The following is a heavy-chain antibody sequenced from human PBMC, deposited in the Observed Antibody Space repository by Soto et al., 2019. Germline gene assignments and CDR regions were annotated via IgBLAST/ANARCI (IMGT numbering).Heavy chain of an antibody. J-gene: IGHJ5*02. CDR1: GGSLISLY. V-gene: IGHV4-59*11. CDR3: ARGSSGDYLDWFDP. D-gene: IGHD6-19*01. CDR2: VHYSGST. Sequence: PSETQSLTSNISGGSLISLYWSWIRPTPGKGLEWLGYVHYSGSTKYNPSLKSRLTISIDTSQNQFSLKLYSVTAADTAVYYCARGSSGDYLDWFDPWGQGSLVTVSS.